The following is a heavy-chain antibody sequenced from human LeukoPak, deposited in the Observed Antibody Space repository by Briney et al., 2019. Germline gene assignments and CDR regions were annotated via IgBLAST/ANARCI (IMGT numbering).Heavy chain of an antibody. CDR3: ARPYCGGDCYLFEVYFDY. V-gene: IGHV3-30-3*01. D-gene: IGHD2-21*02. J-gene: IGHJ4*02. CDR2: ISYDGSNK. CDR1: GFTFSSYA. Sequence: GGSLRLSCAASGFTFSSYAMHWVRQAPGKGLEWVAVISYDGSNKYYADSVKGRFTISRDNSKNTLYLQMNSLRAEDTAVYYCARPYCGGDCYLFEVYFDYWGQGTLVTVSS.